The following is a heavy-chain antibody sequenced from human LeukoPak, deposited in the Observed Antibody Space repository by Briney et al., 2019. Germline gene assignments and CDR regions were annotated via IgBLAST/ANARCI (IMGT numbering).Heavy chain of an antibody. Sequence: GESLKISCKGSGYTFTTYWIGWVRQMPGKGLEWMGIVYPGDSDTTYSPSFQGQVTISADKSISTAYLQWSSLKASDTAIYCCARQGGYSSSWYNYWGQGTQVTVSS. CDR2: VYPGDSDT. CDR1: GYTFTTYW. V-gene: IGHV5-51*01. D-gene: IGHD6-13*01. J-gene: IGHJ4*02. CDR3: ARQGGYSSSWYNY.